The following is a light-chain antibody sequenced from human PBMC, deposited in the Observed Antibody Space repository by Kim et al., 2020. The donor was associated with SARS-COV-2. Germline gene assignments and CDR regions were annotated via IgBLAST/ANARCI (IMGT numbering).Light chain of an antibody. CDR1: RSDSDIYNR. V-gene: IGLV2-18*02. J-gene: IGLJ3*02. CDR3: SSHTTSSIWV. Sequence: SVNISRSGTRSDSDIYNRFSWYQQAPGTAPKRLIYEVNNRPSGVPDRFSGSKSGNTASLTISGLQAEDEAYYYCSSHTTSSIWVFGGGTQLTVL. CDR2: EVN.